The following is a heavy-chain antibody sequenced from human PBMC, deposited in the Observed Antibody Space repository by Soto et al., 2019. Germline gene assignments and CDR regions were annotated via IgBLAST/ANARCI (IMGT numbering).Heavy chain of an antibody. CDR2: IYYSGST. CDR1: GGSISSGGYY. Sequence: PSETLSLTCTVSGGSISSGGYYWSWIRQHPGKGLEWIGYIYYSGSTYYNPSLKSRVTISVDTSKNQFSLKLSSVTAADTAVYYCARDGLGSYSDDAFDIWGQGTMVTVSS. CDR3: ARDGLGSYSDDAFDI. D-gene: IGHD1-26*01. V-gene: IGHV4-31*03. J-gene: IGHJ3*02.